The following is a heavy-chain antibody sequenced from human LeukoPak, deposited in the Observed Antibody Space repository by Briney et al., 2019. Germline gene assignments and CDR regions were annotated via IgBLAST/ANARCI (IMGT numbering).Heavy chain of an antibody. V-gene: IGHV4-61*02. Sequence: PSETLSLTCTVSGGSISSGSYYWSWIRQPAGMGLEWIGRIYTSGSTNYNPSLKSRLTISVDTSKNQFSLKLSSVTAADTAVYYCARRDYSNYNNWFDPWGQGTLVTVSS. CDR3: ARRDYSNYNNWFDP. CDR1: GGSISSGSYY. D-gene: IGHD4-11*01. J-gene: IGHJ5*02. CDR2: IYTSGST.